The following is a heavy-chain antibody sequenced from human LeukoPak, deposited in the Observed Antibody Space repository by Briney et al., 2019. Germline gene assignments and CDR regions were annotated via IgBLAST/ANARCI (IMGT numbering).Heavy chain of an antibody. CDR2: IYTSGST. CDR3: ARVDITGTTRWFDP. Sequence: SETLSLTCTVSGGSISSGSYYWSWIRQPAGKGLEWIGRIYTSGSTNYNPSLKSRVTISVDTSKNQFSLKLSSVTAADTAVYYCARVDITGTTRWFDPWGQGTLVTVSS. D-gene: IGHD1-20*01. V-gene: IGHV4-61*02. J-gene: IGHJ5*02. CDR1: GGSISSGSYY.